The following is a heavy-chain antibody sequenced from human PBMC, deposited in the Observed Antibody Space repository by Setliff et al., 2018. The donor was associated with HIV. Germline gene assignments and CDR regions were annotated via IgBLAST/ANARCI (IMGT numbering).Heavy chain of an antibody. CDR1: GYSFSNGYY. CDR2: IYHSGST. CDR3: AGRIATAAYYFDY. Sequence: SETLSLTCAVFGYSFSNGYYWGWIRQPPGKGPEWIGSIYHSGSTYYNPPLKSRVSISVDTSKNQFSLELRSVTAADTAVYYCAGRIATAAYYFDYWGRGTLGTVPQ. D-gene: IGHD6-13*01. V-gene: IGHV4-38-2*01. J-gene: IGHJ4*02.